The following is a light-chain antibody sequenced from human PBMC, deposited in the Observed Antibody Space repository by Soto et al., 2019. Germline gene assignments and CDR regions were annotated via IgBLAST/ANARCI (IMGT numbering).Light chain of an antibody. CDR2: GAS. J-gene: IGKJ1*01. Sequence: EIVMTQTPATLSVSPGERATLACRASQSVSSNLAWYQQKPGQAPRLLIYGASTRATGIPARFSGSGSGIELTFTISSRQSEDFAFYYCQQYNNWPLWTFGQGTKVEFK. CDR3: QQYNNWPLWT. CDR1: QSVSSN. V-gene: IGKV3-15*01.